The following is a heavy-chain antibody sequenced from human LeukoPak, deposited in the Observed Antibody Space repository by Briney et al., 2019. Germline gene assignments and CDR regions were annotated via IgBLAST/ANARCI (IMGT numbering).Heavy chain of an antibody. CDR3: AGIAAAGTDDAFDI. Sequence: GASVKVSCKASGYTFTSYGISWVRQAPGQGLEWMGWISAYNGNTNYAQKLQGRVTMTTDTSTSTAYMELRSLRSDDTAVYYCAGIAAAGTDDAFDIGGKGKMVTVSS. D-gene: IGHD6-13*01. CDR2: ISAYNGNT. V-gene: IGHV1-18*01. CDR1: GYTFTSYG. J-gene: IGHJ3*02.